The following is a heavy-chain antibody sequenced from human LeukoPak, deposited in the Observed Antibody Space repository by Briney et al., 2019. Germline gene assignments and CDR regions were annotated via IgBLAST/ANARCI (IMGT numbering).Heavy chain of an antibody. J-gene: IGHJ2*01. D-gene: IGHD1-26*01. Sequence: GGSLRLSCVASGFTFSSYAMSWVRQAPGKGLEWVSGISNSGSSTYYTDSVKGRFTISRDNSKNTLYLHMNTLRAEDTAIYYCAKDRTVGASYWYFDLWGRGTLVTVSS. CDR2: ISNSGSST. CDR1: GFTFSSYA. V-gene: IGHV3-23*01. CDR3: AKDRTVGASYWYFDL.